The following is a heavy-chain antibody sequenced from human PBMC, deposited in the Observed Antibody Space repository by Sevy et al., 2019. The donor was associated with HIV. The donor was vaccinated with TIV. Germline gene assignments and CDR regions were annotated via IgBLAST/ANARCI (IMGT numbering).Heavy chain of an antibody. V-gene: IGHV3-30*18. CDR2: ISYDGSNK. D-gene: IGHD3-10*01. J-gene: IGHJ4*02. CDR3: AKDQGPYGSGSYDY. CDR1: GFTFSSYG. Sequence: GGSLRLSCAASGFTFSSYGMHWVRQAPGKGLEWVAVISYDGSNKYYADSVKGRFTISRDNSKNTLYLQMNSLRAEDTAVYYCAKDQGPYGSGSYDYWGQGTLVTVSS.